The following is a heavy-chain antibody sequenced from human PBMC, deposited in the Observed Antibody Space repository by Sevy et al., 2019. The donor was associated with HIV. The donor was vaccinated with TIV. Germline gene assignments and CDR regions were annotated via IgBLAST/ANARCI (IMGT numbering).Heavy chain of an antibody. CDR1: GDAISGYY. J-gene: IGHJ6*02. V-gene: IGHV4-59*01. CDR3: ARPYSNYYYAMDV. CDR2: IYYSGST. Sequence: SETLSLTCTVSGDAISGYYWSWVRQPPGKGLEWIGYIYYSGSTNYNPSLKSRVTISEETSKNQFSLKLRSVTAADTAVYYCARPYSNYYYAMDVWGQGTTVTVSS. D-gene: IGHD1-26*01.